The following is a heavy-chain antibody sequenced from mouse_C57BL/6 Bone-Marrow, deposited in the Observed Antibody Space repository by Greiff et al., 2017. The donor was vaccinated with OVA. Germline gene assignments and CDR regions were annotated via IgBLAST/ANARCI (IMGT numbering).Heavy chain of an antibody. CDR1: GYTFTSYW. D-gene: IGHD2-2*01. CDR2: IHPNSGST. V-gene: IGHV1-64*01. CDR3: ARWGVTTRYFDV. Sequence: QVQLQQPGAELVKPGASVKLSCKASGYTFTSYWMHWVKQRPGQGLEWIGMIHPNSGSTNYNEKFKSKATLTVDKSSSTAYMQLSSLTSEDSAVYYCARWGVTTRYFDVWGTGTTVTVSS. J-gene: IGHJ1*03.